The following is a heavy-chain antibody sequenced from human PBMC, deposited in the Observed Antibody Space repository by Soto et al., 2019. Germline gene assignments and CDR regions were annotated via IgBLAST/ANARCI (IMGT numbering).Heavy chain of an antibody. CDR2: INADNGDS. V-gene: IGHV1-3*01. Sequence: QVQLVQSGAEVKKPGASVKVSCNPSGYAFTSYTMHWVRQAPGQGLEWMGWINADNGDSKYSQKFQGRVTITRDTSASIAYMELSRLRSEDSAVYYCARDTGSGLRVEPGIFEYWGQGTLVTVSS. CDR1: GYAFTSYT. CDR3: ARDTGSGLRVEPGIFEY. J-gene: IGHJ4*02. D-gene: IGHD1-26*01.